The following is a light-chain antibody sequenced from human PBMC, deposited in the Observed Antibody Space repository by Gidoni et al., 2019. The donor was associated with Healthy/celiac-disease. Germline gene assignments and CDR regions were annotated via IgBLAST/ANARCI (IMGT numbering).Light chain of an antibody. CDR3: QQYNSYSPE. Sequence: IQMTQSPSTLSASVGDRVTITCRASQSISSWLAWYQQKPGKAPKLLIYKASSLESGVPSRFSGSGSGTEFTLTISSLQPDDFATYYCQQYNSYSPEFGQXTKVEIK. V-gene: IGKV1-5*03. CDR1: QSISSW. J-gene: IGKJ1*01. CDR2: KAS.